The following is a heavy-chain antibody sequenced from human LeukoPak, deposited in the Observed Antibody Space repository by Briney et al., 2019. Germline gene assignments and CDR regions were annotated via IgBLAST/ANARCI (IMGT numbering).Heavy chain of an antibody. Sequence: SETLSLTCTVSGDSINSLDLWSWVRQPPGQGLAWIGEVYLSGTTHSNPSVKSRVTISIDKSKNQFFLNLSSVTAADTAVYYCAGLVGRYSSGLYYYYFDYWGQGTLVTVSS. J-gene: IGHJ4*02. V-gene: IGHV4-4*02. D-gene: IGHD3-22*01. CDR1: GDSINSLDL. CDR2: VYLSGTT. CDR3: AGLVGRYSSGLYYYYFDY.